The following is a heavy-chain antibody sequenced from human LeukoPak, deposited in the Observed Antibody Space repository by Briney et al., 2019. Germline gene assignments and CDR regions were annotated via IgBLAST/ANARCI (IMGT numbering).Heavy chain of an antibody. CDR2: ISGSGGST. CDR3: AKDSAVARRYYFDY. D-gene: IGHD6-19*01. V-gene: IGHV3-23*01. J-gene: IGHJ4*02. Sequence: GGSLRLSCAASGFTFSSYAMSWVRQAPGKGLDWVSAISGSGGSTYYADSVKGRFTISRDNSKNTLYLQMNSLRAEDTAVYYCAKDSAVARRYYFDYWGQGTLVTVSS. CDR1: GFTFSSYA.